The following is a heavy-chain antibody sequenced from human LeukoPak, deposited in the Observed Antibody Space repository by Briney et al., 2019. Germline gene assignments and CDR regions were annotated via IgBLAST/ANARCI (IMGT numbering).Heavy chain of an antibody. D-gene: IGHD3-16*01. Sequence: GGSLRLSCAASGFTFSSYAMNWVRQAPGKGLEWVSAISGSGGSTYYADSVKGRFTVSRDNSRDTLYLQMNSLRAEDTAVYYCAKGYYDYVWGSYYFDYWGQGTLVTVSS. CDR1: GFTFSSYA. CDR3: AKGYYDYVWGSYYFDY. J-gene: IGHJ4*02. V-gene: IGHV3-23*01. CDR2: ISGSGGST.